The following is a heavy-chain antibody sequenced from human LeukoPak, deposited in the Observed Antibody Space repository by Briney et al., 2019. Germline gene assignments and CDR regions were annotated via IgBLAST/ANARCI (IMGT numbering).Heavy chain of an antibody. J-gene: IGHJ3*02. D-gene: IGHD3-16*02. CDR1: GYSISSGYY. CDR2: IYHSGST. V-gene: IGHV4-38-2*02. CDR3: ARGYYDYVWGSYRNAVDI. Sequence: PSETLSLTCTVSGYSISSGYYWGWIRQPPGKGLEWIGSIYHSGSTYYNPSLKSRVTISVDTSKNQFSLKLSSVTAADTAVYYCARGYYDYVWGSYRNAVDIWGQGTMVTVSS.